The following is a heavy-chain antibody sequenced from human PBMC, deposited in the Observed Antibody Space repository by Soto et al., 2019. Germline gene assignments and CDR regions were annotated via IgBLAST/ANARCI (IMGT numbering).Heavy chain of an antibody. CDR1: GGSISSSSYY. CDR3: ARLNDSKGEGMDV. V-gene: IGHV4-39*01. J-gene: IGHJ6*02. CDR2: IYYSGST. D-gene: IGHD3-22*01. Sequence: SETLSLTCTVSGGSISSSSYYWGWIRQPPGKGLEWIGSIYYSGSTYYNPSLKSRVTISVDTSKNQFSLKLSSVTAADTAVYYCARLNDSKGEGMDVWGQGTTVTVSS.